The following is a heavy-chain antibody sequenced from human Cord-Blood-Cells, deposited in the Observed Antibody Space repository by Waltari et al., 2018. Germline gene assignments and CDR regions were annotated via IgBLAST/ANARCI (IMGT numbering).Heavy chain of an antibody. CDR1: GFTFSSYG. Sequence: QVQLVESGGGVVQPGRSLRLSCAASGFTFSSYGMHWVRQAPGKGLEWVAVISYDGNNKYYADSVKGRFTISRDNSKNTLYLQMNSLRAEDTAVYYCARPSYSGSYYYYGMDVWGQGTTVTVSS. CDR2: ISYDGNNK. J-gene: IGHJ6*02. V-gene: IGHV3-30*03. CDR3: ARPSYSGSYYYYGMDV. D-gene: IGHD1-26*01.